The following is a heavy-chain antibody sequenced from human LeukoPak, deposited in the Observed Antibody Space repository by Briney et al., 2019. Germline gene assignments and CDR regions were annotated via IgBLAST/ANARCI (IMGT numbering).Heavy chain of an antibody. J-gene: IGHJ6*02. Sequence: GGSLRLSCAASGFTFSSYAMSWVRQAPGKGLEWVSAISGSGGSTYYADSVKGRFTISRDNAKNSLYLQMNSLRAEDTAVYYCAREVRLRYGMDVWGQGTTVTVSS. D-gene: IGHD3-16*01. V-gene: IGHV3-23*01. CDR1: GFTFSSYA. CDR3: AREVRLRYGMDV. CDR2: ISGSGGST.